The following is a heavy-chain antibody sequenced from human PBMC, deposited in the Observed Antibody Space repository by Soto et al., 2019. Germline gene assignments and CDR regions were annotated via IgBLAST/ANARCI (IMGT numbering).Heavy chain of an antibody. Sequence: QVQLVQSGAEVKKPGSSVKVSCKASGGTFSSYTISWVRQAPGQGLEWMGRIIPILGIANYAQKFQGRVTITADKPTSTPYMELSSLSSEDTAVYYCVLAHDILTGYRYGMDVWGQGTTVTVSS. CDR3: VLAHDILTGYRYGMDV. CDR1: GGTFSSYT. D-gene: IGHD3-9*01. V-gene: IGHV1-69*02. CDR2: IIPILGIA. J-gene: IGHJ6*02.